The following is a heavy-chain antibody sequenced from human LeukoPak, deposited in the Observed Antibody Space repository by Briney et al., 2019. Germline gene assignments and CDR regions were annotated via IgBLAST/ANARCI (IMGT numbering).Heavy chain of an antibody. CDR1: GVSISNYY. Sequence: SETLSLTCTVSGVSISNYYWNWIRQPPGKGLEWIGYIYYSGSNKYNPSLKSRVTISIDTSKNQFSLKLSSVTAADTAVYYCARVSQWLVLYWGQGTLVTVSS. CDR3: ARVSQWLVLY. D-gene: IGHD6-19*01. V-gene: IGHV4-59*12. CDR2: IYYSGSN. J-gene: IGHJ4*02.